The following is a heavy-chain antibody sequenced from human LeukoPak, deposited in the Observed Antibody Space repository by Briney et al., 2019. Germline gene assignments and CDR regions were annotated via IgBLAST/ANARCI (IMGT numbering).Heavy chain of an antibody. V-gene: IGHV1-69*04. CDR1: GGTFSSYA. J-gene: IGHJ3*02. D-gene: IGHD3-22*01. CDR3: ARALYDSSGYGGFAFDI. Sequence: RASVKVSCKASGGTFSSYAISWVRQAPGQGLEWMGRIIPILGIANYAQKFQGRVTITADKSTSTAYMELSSLRSEDTAVYYCARALYDSSGYGGFAFDIWGQGTMVTVSS. CDR2: IIPILGIA.